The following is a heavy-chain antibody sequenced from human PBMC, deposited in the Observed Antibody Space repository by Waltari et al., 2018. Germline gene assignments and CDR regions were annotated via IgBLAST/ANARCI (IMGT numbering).Heavy chain of an antibody. CDR1: GFTFSSYW. V-gene: IGHV3-7*01. J-gene: IGHJ4*02. CDR3: ARTTYDFWSGIDY. D-gene: IGHD3-3*01. Sequence: EVQLVESGGGLVQPGGSLRLSCAASGFTFSSYWMSWVRQAPGKGLEWVANIKQDGSEKYYVDSVKGRVTISRDNAKNSLYLQMNSLRAEDTAVYYCARTTYDFWSGIDYWGQGTLDTVSS. CDR2: IKQDGSEK.